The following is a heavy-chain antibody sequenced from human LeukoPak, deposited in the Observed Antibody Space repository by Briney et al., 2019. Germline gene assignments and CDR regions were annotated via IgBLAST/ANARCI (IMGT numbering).Heavy chain of an antibody. Sequence: GGSLRLSCAASGFTFSIYAMHWVSQAPGKGLEWVAVISYDGSNKYYADSVKGRFTISRDNSKNTLYLQMNSLRAEDTAVYYCARAYWGSYGDYWGQGTLVTVSS. CDR3: ARAYWGSYGDY. D-gene: IGHD1-26*01. CDR1: GFTFSIYA. CDR2: ISYDGSNK. J-gene: IGHJ4*02. V-gene: IGHV3-30-3*01.